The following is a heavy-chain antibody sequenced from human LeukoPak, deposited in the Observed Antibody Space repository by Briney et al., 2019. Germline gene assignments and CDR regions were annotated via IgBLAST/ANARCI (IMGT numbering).Heavy chain of an antibody. J-gene: IGHJ4*02. CDR2: FSSRSSYI. V-gene: IGHV3-21*01. CDR1: GFIFSSYT. CDR3: ARAMPNYYGSGSYLDY. Sequence: GGSLRLSCAASGFIFSSYTMNWVRQARGKGLEGVTSFSSRSSYIYYADSVRGRFTISRDNAKNSLYLQMNSLRAEDTAVYYCARAMPNYYGSGSYLDYWGQGTLVTVSS. D-gene: IGHD3-10*01.